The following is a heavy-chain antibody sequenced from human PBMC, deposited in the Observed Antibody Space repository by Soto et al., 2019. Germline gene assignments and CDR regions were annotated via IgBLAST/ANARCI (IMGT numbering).Heavy chain of an antibody. V-gene: IGHV1-18*04. D-gene: IGHD6-19*01. Sequence: ASVKVSCKASGYTFTSYGISWVRQAPGQGLEWMGWSSAYNGNTNYAQKLQGRVTMTTDTSTSTAYMELRSLRSDDTAVYYCARGTDRIAVDASGGYWGQGTMVTVSS. CDR2: SSAYNGNT. J-gene: IGHJ4*02. CDR1: GYTFTSYG. CDR3: ARGTDRIAVDASGGY.